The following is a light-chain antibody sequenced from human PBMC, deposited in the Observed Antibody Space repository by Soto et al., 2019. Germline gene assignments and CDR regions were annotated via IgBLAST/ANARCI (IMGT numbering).Light chain of an antibody. CDR1: QSVSGSY. Sequence: EIVWTQSPGTLSLSQGERATLSCRASQSVSGSYLAWYQQKPGQAPRLLIYGASSRATGIPDRFSGSGSGTDFTLTISRLEPEDFAVYYCQQYGSSPVTFGQGTKVEIK. V-gene: IGKV3-20*01. CDR2: GAS. J-gene: IGKJ1*01. CDR3: QQYGSSPVT.